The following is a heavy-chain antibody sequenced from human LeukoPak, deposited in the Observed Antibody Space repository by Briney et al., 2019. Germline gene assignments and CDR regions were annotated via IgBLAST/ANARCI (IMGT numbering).Heavy chain of an antibody. CDR1: GFTFSSDW. CDR3: AREQKGDMITFGGVIVITPDY. CDR2: IKQDGSEK. Sequence: GGSLRLSCAASGFTFSSDWMSWVREAPGKGGGWVANIKQDGSEKSYVDSVKGRFTISRDNAKNSLYLQMNSLRAEDTAVYYCAREQKGDMITFGGVIVITPDYWGQGTLVTVSS. D-gene: IGHD3-16*02. J-gene: IGHJ4*02. V-gene: IGHV3-7*01.